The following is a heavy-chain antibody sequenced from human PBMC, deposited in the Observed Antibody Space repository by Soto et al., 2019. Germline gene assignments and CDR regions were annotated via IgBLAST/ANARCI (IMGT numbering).Heavy chain of an antibody. Sequence: EVQLVESGGGLVQPGGSLKLSCAASGFTFSGSAMHWVRQASGKGLEWVGRIRSKANSYATAYAASVKGGFTISRDDSKNTAYLQMNSLKTEDTAVYYCTRPGGESDWGQGTLVTVSS. D-gene: IGHD3-16*01. V-gene: IGHV3-73*02. CDR3: TRPGGESD. J-gene: IGHJ4*02. CDR2: IRSKANSYAT. CDR1: GFTFSGSA.